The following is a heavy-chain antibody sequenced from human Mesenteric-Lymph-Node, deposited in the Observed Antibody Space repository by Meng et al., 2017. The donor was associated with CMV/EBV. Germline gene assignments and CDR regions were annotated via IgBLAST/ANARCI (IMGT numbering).Heavy chain of an antibody. D-gene: IGHD1-1*01. V-gene: IGHV3-23*01. Sequence: GESLKISCAASSFSFTNSDMSCVRQAPGKGLEWVSAISGSGISTHYADSVKGRFTISRDKSKNTVYLQLNSLRAEDTAVYYCAKSGGNWNEAPIDYWGQGTLVTVSS. CDR3: AKSGGNWNEAPIDY. CDR2: ISGSGIST. J-gene: IGHJ4*02. CDR1: SFSFTNSD.